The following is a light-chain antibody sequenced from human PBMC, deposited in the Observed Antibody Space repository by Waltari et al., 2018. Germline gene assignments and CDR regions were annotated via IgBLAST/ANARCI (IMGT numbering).Light chain of an antibody. CDR3: SSRDSGAHSHV. J-gene: IGLJ1*01. CDR1: SLRSYY. V-gene: IGLV3-19*01. CDR2: GQN. Sequence: SSELTQDPAVSVALGQTVRITCQGDSLRSYYATCYQQKAGQAPILVIYGQNNRPSGIPDRFSGSYSGRTASLTITGAQAEDEADYYCSSRDSGAHSHVFGTGTKVTVL.